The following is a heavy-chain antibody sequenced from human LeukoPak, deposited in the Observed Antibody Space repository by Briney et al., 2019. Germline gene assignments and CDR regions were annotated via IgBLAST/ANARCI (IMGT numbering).Heavy chain of an antibody. CDR1: GYTFTSND. V-gene: IGHV1-8*03. J-gene: IGHJ4*02. CDR3: ARDEAEYPIAAAGTWPDY. Sequence: GASVKVSCKASGYTFTSNDINWVRQAPGQGPEWMGWINPKSGDSGYAQKFRGRVTITRDTSISTAYMELSSLRSDDTAVYYCARDEAEYPIAAAGTWPDYWGQGTLVTVSS. D-gene: IGHD6-13*01. CDR2: INPKSGDS.